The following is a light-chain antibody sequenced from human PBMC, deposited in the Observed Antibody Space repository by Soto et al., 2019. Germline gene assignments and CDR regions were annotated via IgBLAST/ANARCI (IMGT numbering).Light chain of an antibody. CDR1: QSVYSN. CDR3: QQYNKWPLT. Sequence: EIVMTQSPATLSVSPGERATLSCRASQSVYSNLAWYQQNPGQPPRLLVYEASTRATGIPARFRGSGSGTEFTLTIRSLKSEDFAVYYCQQYNKWPLTFGGGTKVEVK. J-gene: IGKJ4*01. CDR2: EAS. V-gene: IGKV3-15*01.